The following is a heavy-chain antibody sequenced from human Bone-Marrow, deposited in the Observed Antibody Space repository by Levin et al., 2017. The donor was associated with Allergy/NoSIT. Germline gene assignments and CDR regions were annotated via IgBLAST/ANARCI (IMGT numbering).Heavy chain of an antibody. CDR1: GGSISSYY. Sequence: SETLSLTCTVSGGSISSYYWSWIRQPPGKGLEWIGYIYYSGSTNYNPSLKSRVTISVDTSKNQFSLKLSSVTAADTAVYYCARDLGYSSGWYWYFDLWGRGTLVTVSS. D-gene: IGHD6-19*01. CDR3: ARDLGYSSGWYWYFDL. V-gene: IGHV4-59*01. CDR2: IYYSGST. J-gene: IGHJ2*01.